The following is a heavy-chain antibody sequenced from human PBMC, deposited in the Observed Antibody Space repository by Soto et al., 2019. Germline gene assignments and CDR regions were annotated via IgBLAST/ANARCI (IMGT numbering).Heavy chain of an antibody. D-gene: IGHD3-22*01. Sequence: SETLSLTCVVSGGTVIGDDLYWSWISHLPGKGREWIANVYHTGTTYYNPSLRSRVSMSVDTPQTHFSLILAAVTVADTAVYYCTRALLTDYNSRDYHYYFAMDVWGQGTSVTGSS. J-gene: IGHJ6*02. CDR1: GGTVIGDDLY. CDR3: TRALLTDYNSRDYHYYFAMDV. V-gene: IGHV4-31*02. CDR2: VYHTGTT.